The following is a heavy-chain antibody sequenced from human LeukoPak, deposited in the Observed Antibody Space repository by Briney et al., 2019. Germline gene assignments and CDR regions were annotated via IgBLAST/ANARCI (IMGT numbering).Heavy chain of an antibody. V-gene: IGHV3-7*01. Sequence: GGSLSLSCAASGFTFSTYWMSWVRQAPGKGLEWVANIKQDGSEKYYVDSVKGRFTISRDNAKNSLYLQMNGLRAEDTAVYYCASPNHDYGDYLRLDIWGQGTMVTVSS. J-gene: IGHJ3*02. D-gene: IGHD4-17*01. CDR3: ASPNHDYGDYLRLDI. CDR1: GFTFSTYW. CDR2: IKQDGSEK.